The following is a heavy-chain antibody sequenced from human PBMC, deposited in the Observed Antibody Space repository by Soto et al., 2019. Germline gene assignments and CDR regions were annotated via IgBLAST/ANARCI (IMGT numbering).Heavy chain of an antibody. V-gene: IGHV3-20*04. Sequence: PGGSLRLSCAASGFTFDDYGMSWVRQAPGKGLEWVSGINWNGGSTGYADSVKGRFTISRDNAKNSLYLQMNSLRAEDTALYYCARGRITMVRGVITPFDYWGQGTLVTVSS. CDR2: INWNGGST. J-gene: IGHJ4*02. CDR3: ARGRITMVRGVITPFDY. CDR1: GFTFDDYG. D-gene: IGHD3-10*01.